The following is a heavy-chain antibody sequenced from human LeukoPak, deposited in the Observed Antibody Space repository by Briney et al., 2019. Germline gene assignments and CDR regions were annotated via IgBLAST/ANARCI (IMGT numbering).Heavy chain of an antibody. CDR1: GGSFSGYY. CDR3: ARKVNDYGIVR. CDR2: INHSGST. J-gene: IGHJ4*02. Sequence: PSETLSLTCAVYGGSFSGYYWSWSRQPPGKGLEWIGEINHSGSTNYNPPLKSRVTISVDTSKNQFSLKLSSVTAADTAVYYCARKVNDYGIVRWGQGTLVTVSS. V-gene: IGHV4-34*01. D-gene: IGHD4-17*01.